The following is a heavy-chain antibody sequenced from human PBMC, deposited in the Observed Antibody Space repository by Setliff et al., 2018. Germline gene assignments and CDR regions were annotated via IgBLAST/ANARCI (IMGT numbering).Heavy chain of an antibody. Sequence: ASVKVSCKASGYTFSTHGISWVRQAPGRGLEWLAWIGLYSGETNFALNIRDRLTMTTDISTTTVYMELRGLTSDDTAVYYCARARIAVAGSDLDYWGQGTLVT. D-gene: IGHD6-19*01. CDR2: IGLYSGET. CDR3: ARARIAVAGSDLDY. J-gene: IGHJ4*02. V-gene: IGHV1-18*04. CDR1: GYTFSTHG.